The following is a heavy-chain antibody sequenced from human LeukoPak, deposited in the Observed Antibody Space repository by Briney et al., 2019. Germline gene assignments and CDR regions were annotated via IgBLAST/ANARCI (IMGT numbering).Heavy chain of an antibody. Sequence: SETLSLTCTVSGGSISSYYWSWIRQPPGKGLEWIGYIYYSGSTNYNPSLKCRVTISVDTSKNQFSLKLSSVTAADTAVYYCARMGSSSWYVYYGMDVWGQGTTVTVS. V-gene: IGHV4-59*01. CDR3: ARMGSSSWYVYYGMDV. CDR1: GGSISSYY. D-gene: IGHD6-13*01. J-gene: IGHJ6*02. CDR2: IYYSGST.